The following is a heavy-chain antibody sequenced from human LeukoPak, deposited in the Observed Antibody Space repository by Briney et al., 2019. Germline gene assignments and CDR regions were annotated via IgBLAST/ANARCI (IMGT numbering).Heavy chain of an antibody. CDR3: ARGHYDSSGYSRGVDY. J-gene: IGHJ4*02. D-gene: IGHD3-22*01. V-gene: IGHV4-61*02. Sequence: SQTLSLTCTVSGGSISSGGYYWTWIRQPAGKGLEWVGRIYTSGSTNYNPSLRSRITISVDTSKNQFSLKLSSVTAADTAVYYCARGHYDSSGYSRGVDYWGQGTLVTVSS. CDR1: GGSISSGGYY. CDR2: IYTSGST.